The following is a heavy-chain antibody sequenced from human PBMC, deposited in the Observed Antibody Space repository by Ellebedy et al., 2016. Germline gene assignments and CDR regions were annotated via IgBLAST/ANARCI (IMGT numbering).Heavy chain of an antibody. D-gene: IGHD3-3*01. CDR3: ASQGDQLRFLEWSYYYYGMDV. CDR1: GYTFTSYA. Sequence: ASVKVSCKASGYTFTSYAMHWVRQAPGQRLEWMGWINAGNGNTKYSQKFQGRVTITRDTSASTAYMELSSLRSEDTAVYYCASQGDQLRFLEWSYYYYGMDVWGQGTTVTVSS. CDR2: INAGNGNT. J-gene: IGHJ6*02. V-gene: IGHV1-3*01.